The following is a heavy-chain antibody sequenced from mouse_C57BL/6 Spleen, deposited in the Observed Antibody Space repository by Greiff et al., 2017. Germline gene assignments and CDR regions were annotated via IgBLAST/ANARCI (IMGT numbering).Heavy chain of an antibody. CDR3: ARNYDYDVSYYFDY. CDR2: IYPRSGNT. V-gene: IGHV1-81*01. CDR1: GYTFTSYG. J-gene: IGHJ2*01. D-gene: IGHD2-4*01. Sequence: QVQLKQSGAELARPGASVKLSCKASGYTFTSYGISWVKQRTGQGLEWIGEIYPRSGNTYYNEKFKGKATLTADKSSSTAYMELRSLTSEDSAVYFCARNYDYDVSYYFDYWGQGTTLTVSS.